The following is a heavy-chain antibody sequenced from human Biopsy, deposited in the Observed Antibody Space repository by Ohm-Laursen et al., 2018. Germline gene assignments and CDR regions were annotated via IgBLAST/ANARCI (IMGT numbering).Heavy chain of an antibody. J-gene: IGHJ4*02. CDR3: AGVLSATIPFDY. CDR1: GYTFTTYD. D-gene: IGHD2-15*01. Sequence: ASVKVSCKASGYTFTTYDINWVRQAPGQGLEWMGWMNPANGDAGYAQSFRGRVTMTRSTSITTAYMELTSLTSEDTAVYYCAGVLSATIPFDYWGQGTLVTVSS. CDR2: MNPANGDA. V-gene: IGHV1-8*01.